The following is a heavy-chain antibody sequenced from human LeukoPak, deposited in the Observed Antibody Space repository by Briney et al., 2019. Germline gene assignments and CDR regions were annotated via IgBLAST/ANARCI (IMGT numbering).Heavy chain of an antibody. CDR2: INHSGST. D-gene: IGHD3-22*01. V-gene: IGHV4-34*01. Sequence: SETLSLTCAVYGGSFSGYYWSWIRQPPGKGLEWIGEINHSGSTNYNPSLKSRVTISVDTSKNQFSLKVSSVTAADTAVYYCARGSSDYYDSSGYLGYWGQGTLVTVSS. CDR3: ARGSSDYYDSSGYLGY. J-gene: IGHJ4*02. CDR1: GGSFSGYY.